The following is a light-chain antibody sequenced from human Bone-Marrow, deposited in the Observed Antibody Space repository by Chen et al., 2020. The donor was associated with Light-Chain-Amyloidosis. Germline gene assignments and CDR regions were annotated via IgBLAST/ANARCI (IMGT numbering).Light chain of an antibody. Sequence: SYELTQPPSVPVSPGQTARITCSGDDLPTKYAYGYQQKPGQAPVLVIHRDTERPSGISELFSGYSAGTTATLTISGVQAEDEADYHCQSADSSGTYEVIFGGGTKLTVL. J-gene: IGLJ2*01. V-gene: IGLV3-25*03. CDR3: QSADSSGTYEVI. CDR2: RDT. CDR1: DLPTKY.